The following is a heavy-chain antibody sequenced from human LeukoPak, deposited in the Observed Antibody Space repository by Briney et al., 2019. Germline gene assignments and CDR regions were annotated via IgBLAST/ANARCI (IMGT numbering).Heavy chain of an antibody. J-gene: IGHJ4*02. CDR1: GFTFSNYA. V-gene: IGHV3-23*01. D-gene: IGHD6-13*01. CDR3: APGIARY. CDR2: ISGGTGTP. Sequence: GGSLRLSCAASGFTFSNYAMSWVRQAPGKGLEWVSGISGGTGTPFYADSVKGRFTISRDNAKNSLYLQMNSLRAEDTAVYYCAPGIARYWGQGTLVTVSS.